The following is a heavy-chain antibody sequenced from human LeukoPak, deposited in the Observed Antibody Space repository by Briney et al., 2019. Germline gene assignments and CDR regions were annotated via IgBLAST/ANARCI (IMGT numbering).Heavy chain of an antibody. CDR3: AKDRDYYDSSGYFEIDY. CDR2: IGGSSDAYI. D-gene: IGHD3-22*01. V-gene: IGHV3-21*01. J-gene: IGHJ4*02. CDR1: GFTFSDFT. Sequence: GGSLRLSCAGSGFTFSDFTINWVRQAPGKGLEWVSCIGGSSDAYIHYADSVRGRFTISRDNAKNSVYLQMDSLRAEDTAVYYCAKDRDYYDSSGYFEIDYWGQGTLVTVSS.